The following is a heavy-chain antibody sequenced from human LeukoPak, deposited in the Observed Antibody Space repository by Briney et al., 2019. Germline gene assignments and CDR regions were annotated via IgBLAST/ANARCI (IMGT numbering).Heavy chain of an antibody. D-gene: IGHD6-19*01. CDR3: ARAGYSSGWYRPGGAFDI. V-gene: IGHV4-59*01. CDR1: GGSISSYY. Sequence: PSETLSLTCTVSGGSISSYYWSWIRQPPGKGLEWIGYIYYSGSTNYNPSLKSRVTISVDTSKNQFSLKLSSVTAADTAVYYCARAGYSSGWYRPGGAFDIWGQGTMVTVSS. J-gene: IGHJ3*02. CDR2: IYYSGST.